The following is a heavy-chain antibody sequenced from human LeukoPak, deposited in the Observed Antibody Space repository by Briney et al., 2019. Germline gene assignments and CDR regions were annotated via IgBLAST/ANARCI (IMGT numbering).Heavy chain of an antibody. CDR2: ITASSSYV. Sequence: PGGSLRLSCATSGFDFTSYVMTWVRQPPGKGLEWVSSITASSSYVDYADSVRGRFTISRDNAKNSLYLQMNSLRAEDTAVYYCAKVRYYDILTGYFDYWVRGTLVTVSS. CDR3: AKVRYYDILTGYFDY. D-gene: IGHD3-9*01. V-gene: IGHV3-21*04. J-gene: IGHJ4*02. CDR1: GFDFTSYV.